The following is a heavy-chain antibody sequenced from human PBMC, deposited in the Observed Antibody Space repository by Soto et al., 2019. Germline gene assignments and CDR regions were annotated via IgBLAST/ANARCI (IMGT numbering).Heavy chain of an antibody. D-gene: IGHD6-13*01. CDR1: GFTFSSNW. V-gene: IGHV3-7*05. J-gene: IGHJ6*02. CDR3: ARGSSRFQDPYYYYAMAV. CDR2: IRQDGSEK. Sequence: GGSLRLSCVGSGFTFSSNWMTWVRQAPGKGLEWVGNIRQDGSEKNYVDSVKGRFTISRDNAKNSLYLQMNSLQTEDTAVYYCARGSSRFQDPYYYYAMAVWGQGTTVTVSS.